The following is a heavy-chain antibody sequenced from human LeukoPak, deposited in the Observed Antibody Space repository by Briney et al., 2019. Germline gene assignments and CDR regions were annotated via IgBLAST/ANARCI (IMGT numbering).Heavy chain of an antibody. J-gene: IGHJ4*02. CDR3: AKKGGLSSSWYYFDY. CDR1: GFTVSSNY. D-gene: IGHD6-13*01. CDR2: IYSGGST. V-gene: IGHV3-66*01. Sequence: PGGSLRLSCAASGFTVSSNYISWVRQAPGKGLEWVSVIYSGGSTYYADSVKGRFSISRDNSKNTLYLQVNSLRAEDTAVYYCAKKGGLSSSWYYFDYWGQGTLVTVSS.